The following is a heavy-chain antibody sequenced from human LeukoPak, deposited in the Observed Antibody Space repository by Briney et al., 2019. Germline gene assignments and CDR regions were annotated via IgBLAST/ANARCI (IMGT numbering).Heavy chain of an antibody. CDR1: EFSFETYW. D-gene: IGHD5-24*01. CDR2: INEDGSEK. J-gene: IGHJ6*03. Sequence: GALRLSCVALEFSFETYWMSWVRQAPGNGPEWVANINEDGSEKHYVGSVRGRFTISRDNADNSLRLQMNSPRPEVMAVYYCARGETMDVWGKGTTVTVS. V-gene: IGHV3-7*01. CDR3: ARGETMDV.